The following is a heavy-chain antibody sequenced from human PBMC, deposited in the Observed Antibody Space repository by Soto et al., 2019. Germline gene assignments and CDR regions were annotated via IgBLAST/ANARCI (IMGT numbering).Heavy chain of an antibody. Sequence: QPGGSLRLSCAASGFTFSSYAMSWVRQAPGKGLEWVSAISGSGGSTYYADSVKGRFTISRDNAKNTFYLQMSSLRAEDTAVYYCAKPQTTVTTFYYGLDAWGHGTTVTV. CDR3: AKPQTTVTTFYYGLDA. V-gene: IGHV3-23*01. J-gene: IGHJ6*02. CDR2: ISGSGGST. D-gene: IGHD4-17*01. CDR1: GFTFSSYA.